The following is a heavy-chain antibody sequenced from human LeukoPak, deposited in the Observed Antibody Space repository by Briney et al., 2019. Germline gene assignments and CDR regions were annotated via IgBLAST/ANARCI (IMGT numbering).Heavy chain of an antibody. Sequence: GKSLRLSCAASGFTFSGYPIHWVRQAPGKGLEWVAVISYDGSNKYYADSVRGRFTISRDNSKNTLYLQMNSLRAEDTAVYYCARDGGYDYVWGSYRESYYFGYWGQGTLVTVSS. J-gene: IGHJ4*02. CDR3: ARDGGYDYVWGSYRESYYFGY. CDR1: GFTFSGYP. D-gene: IGHD3-16*02. CDR2: ISYDGSNK. V-gene: IGHV3-30-3*01.